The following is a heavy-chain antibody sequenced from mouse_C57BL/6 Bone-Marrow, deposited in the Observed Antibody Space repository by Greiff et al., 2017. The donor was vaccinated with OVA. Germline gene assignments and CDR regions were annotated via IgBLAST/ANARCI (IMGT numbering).Heavy chain of an antibody. Sequence: VQLQQSGAELARPGASVKLSCKASGYTFTSYGISWVKQRTGQGLEWIGEIYPRSGNTYYNEKFKGKATLTADKSSSTAYMELRSLTSEDSAVYFCARQGWLLWYFDVWGTGTTVTFSS. J-gene: IGHJ1*03. CDR2: IYPRSGNT. CDR1: GYTFTSYG. D-gene: IGHD2-3*01. CDR3: ARQGWLLWYFDV. V-gene: IGHV1-81*01.